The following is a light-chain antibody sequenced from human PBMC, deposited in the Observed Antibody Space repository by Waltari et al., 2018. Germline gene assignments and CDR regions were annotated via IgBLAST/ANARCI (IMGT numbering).Light chain of an antibody. CDR1: QGISNY. CDR2: AAS. Sequence: DIQKTQSPSSLSASVGDRVTITCRASQGISNYLAWYQQKPGKVPKLLIYAASTLQSGVPSRFSGSGSGTDFTLTISRLQPEDVATYYCQKYNSAPLTFGGGTKVEIK. V-gene: IGKV1-27*01. CDR3: QKYNSAPLT. J-gene: IGKJ4*01.